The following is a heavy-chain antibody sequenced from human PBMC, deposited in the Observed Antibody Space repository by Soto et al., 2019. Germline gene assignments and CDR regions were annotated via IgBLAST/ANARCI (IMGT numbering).Heavy chain of an antibody. Sequence: GGSLRLSCAASGFTFSSYSMNWVRQAPGKGLEWVSSISSSSSYIYYADSVKGRFTISRDNAKNSLYLQMNSLRSEDTAVYYCARVSSSWSDLMYYWGQGTLVTVSS. CDR3: ARVSSSWSDLMYY. D-gene: IGHD6-13*01. V-gene: IGHV3-21*01. CDR1: GFTFSSYS. J-gene: IGHJ4*02. CDR2: ISSSSSYI.